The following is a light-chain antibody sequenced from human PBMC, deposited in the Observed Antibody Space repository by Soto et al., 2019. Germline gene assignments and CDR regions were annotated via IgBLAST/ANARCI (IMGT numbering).Light chain of an antibody. CDR3: AAWDDTLNAYV. J-gene: IGLJ1*01. CDR2: TNN. CDR1: SSNIANNP. V-gene: IGLV1-44*01. Sequence: QAVVTQPPSASGTPGQRVTLSCSGSSSNIANNPVNWYQQLPGTTPKLLIYTNNQRPSGVPDRFSGSKSGTSASLAISGLQSEDEAEYYCAAWDDTLNAYVFGSGTKVTVL.